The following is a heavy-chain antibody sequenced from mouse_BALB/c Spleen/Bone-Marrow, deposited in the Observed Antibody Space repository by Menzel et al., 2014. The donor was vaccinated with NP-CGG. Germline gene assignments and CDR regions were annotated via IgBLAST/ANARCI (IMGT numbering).Heavy chain of an antibody. CDR1: GFTFSSCG. D-gene: IGHD1-1*01. CDR3: ARDYYGSSDY. Sequence: EVQLVESGGGLVQPGGSLKLSCAASGFTFSSCGMSWVRQTPDKKLELVATINSNGGSTYYPDSVKGRFTISRDNAKNTLDLQMSSLKSEDTAMYYCARDYYGSSDYWGQGTTLTVSS. CDR2: INSNGGST. V-gene: IGHV5-6-3*01. J-gene: IGHJ2*01.